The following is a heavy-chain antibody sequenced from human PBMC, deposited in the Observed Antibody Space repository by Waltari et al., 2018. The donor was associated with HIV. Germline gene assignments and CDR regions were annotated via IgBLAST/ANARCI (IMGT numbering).Heavy chain of an antibody. CDR3: ARGLGGGYATYYFDY. V-gene: IGHV4-34*01. D-gene: IGHD5-12*01. J-gene: IGHJ4*02. Sequence: QVQLQQWGAGLLKPSETLSLTCAVYGGSFSGYYWSWIRQPPGKGLEWIGEINHSGSTNYNPSLKSRVTISVDTSKNQFSLKLSSVTAADTAVYYCARGLGGGYATYYFDYWGQGTLVTVSS. CDR1: GGSFSGYY. CDR2: INHSGST.